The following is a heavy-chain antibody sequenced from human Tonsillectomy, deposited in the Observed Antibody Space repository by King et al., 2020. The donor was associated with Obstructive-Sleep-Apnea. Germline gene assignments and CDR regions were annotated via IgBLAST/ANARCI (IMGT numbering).Heavy chain of an antibody. J-gene: IGHJ5*02. Sequence: VQLQQWGAGLLNPSGTLSLTCAVYGGSFSDYYWSWIRQPPGKGLEWIGEINHSGSTNCNPSLKSRVTISVDMSKNQFSLRLTSVTAADTAVYYCARGSGAADVNWFDPWGQGALVTVSS. D-gene: IGHD6-13*01. CDR1: GGSFSDYY. CDR2: INHSGST. V-gene: IGHV4-34*01. CDR3: ARGSGAADVNWFDP.